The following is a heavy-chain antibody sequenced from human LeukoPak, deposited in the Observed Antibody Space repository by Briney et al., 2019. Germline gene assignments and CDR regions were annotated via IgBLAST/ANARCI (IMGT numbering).Heavy chain of an antibody. CDR3: ARDTARLPRY. CDR2: IIPILGIA. D-gene: IGHD5-18*01. V-gene: IGHV1-69*04. Sequence: ASVKVSCKASGGTFSSYAISWVRQAPGQGLEWMGRIIPILGIANYAQKLQGRVTITADKSTSTAYMELSSLRSEDTAVYYCARDTARLPRYWGQGTLVTVSS. CDR1: GGTFSSYA. J-gene: IGHJ4*02.